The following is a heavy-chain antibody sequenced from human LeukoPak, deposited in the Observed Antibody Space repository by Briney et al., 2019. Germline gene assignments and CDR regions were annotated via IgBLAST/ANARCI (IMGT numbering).Heavy chain of an antibody. D-gene: IGHD3-10*01. Sequence: ASVKVSCKASGYTFTGYYMHWVRQAPGQGLEWMGWINPNSGGTNYAQKFQGRVTMTRDTSIATAYMELSRLRSDDTAVYYCARDGSFGELFSLDCWGQGTLVTVSS. CDR3: ARDGSFGELFSLDC. CDR1: GYTFTGYY. J-gene: IGHJ4*02. CDR2: INPNSGGT. V-gene: IGHV1-2*02.